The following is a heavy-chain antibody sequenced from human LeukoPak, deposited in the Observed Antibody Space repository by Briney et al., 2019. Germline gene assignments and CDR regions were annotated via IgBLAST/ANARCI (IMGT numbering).Heavy chain of an antibody. J-gene: IGHJ6*02. CDR2: ISAYNGNT. Sequence: ASVKVSCKASGYTFTSYGISWVRQAPGQGLEWMGWISAYNGNTNYAQKLQGRVTMATDTSTSTAYMELRSLRSDDTAVYYCARGRYYYDSSGYSDHYYYYGMDVWGQGTTVTVS. CDR3: ARGRYYYDSSGYSDHYYYYGMDV. D-gene: IGHD3-22*01. V-gene: IGHV1-18*01. CDR1: GYTFTSYG.